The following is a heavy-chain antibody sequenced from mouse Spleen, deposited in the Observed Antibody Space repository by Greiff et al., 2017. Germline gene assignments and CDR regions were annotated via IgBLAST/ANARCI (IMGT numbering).Heavy chain of an antibody. CDR1: GFSLTSYG. CDR2: IWRGGST. V-gene: IGHV2-5-1*01. CDR3: AKKNGYDGYWYFDV. D-gene: IGHD2-2*01. J-gene: IGHJ1*01. Sequence: QVQLKQSGPSLVQPSQSLSITCTVSGFSLTSYGVHWVRQSPGKGLEWLGVIWRGGSTDYNAAFMSRLSITKDNSKSQVFFKMNSLQADDTAIYYCAKKNGYDGYWYFDVWGAGTTVTVSS.